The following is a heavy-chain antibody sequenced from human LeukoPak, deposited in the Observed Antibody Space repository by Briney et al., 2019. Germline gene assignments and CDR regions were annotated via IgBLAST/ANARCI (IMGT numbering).Heavy chain of an antibody. CDR3: ARDGVDDNNFDY. CDR2: ISSISTYK. J-gene: IGHJ4*02. D-gene: IGHD3-3*01. V-gene: IGHV3-21*01. CDR1: GFTFSSYS. Sequence: GGSLRLSCAASGFTFSSYSMTWVRQAPGKGLEWISSISSISTYKFYADSVKGRFTISRDDSENSLYLQMNSLRAEDTAVYYCARDGVDDNNFDYWGQGTLVTVSS.